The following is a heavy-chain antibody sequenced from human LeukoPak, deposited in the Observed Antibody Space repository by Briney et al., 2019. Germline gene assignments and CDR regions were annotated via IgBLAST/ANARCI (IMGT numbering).Heavy chain of an antibody. CDR1: GFTVSSNY. J-gene: IGHJ3*02. CDR2: IYSGGST. V-gene: IGHV3-53*01. CDR3: ARTIVGAPGDAFDI. D-gene: IGHD1-26*01. Sequence: GGSLRLSCAASGFTVSSNYMSRVRQAPGKGLEWVSVIYSGGSTYYADSVKGRFTISRDNSKNTLYLQMNSLRAEDTAVYYCARTIVGAPGDAFDIWGQGTMVTVSS.